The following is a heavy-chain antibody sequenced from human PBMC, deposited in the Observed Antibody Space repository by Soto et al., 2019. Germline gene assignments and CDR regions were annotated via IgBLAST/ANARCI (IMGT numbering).Heavy chain of an antibody. CDR3: AREGTSENGYCSGGSCYPMFDY. Sequence: GASVKVSCKASGGTFSSYTISWVRQAPGQGLEWMGRIIPILGIANYAQKFQGRVTITADKSTSTAYMELSSLRSEDTAVYYCAREGTSENGYCSGGSCYPMFDYWGQGTLVTVSS. D-gene: IGHD2-15*01. CDR1: GGTFSSYT. J-gene: IGHJ4*02. V-gene: IGHV1-69*04. CDR2: IIPILGIA.